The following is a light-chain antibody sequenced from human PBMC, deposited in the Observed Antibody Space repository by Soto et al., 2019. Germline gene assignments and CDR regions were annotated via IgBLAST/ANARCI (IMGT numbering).Light chain of an antibody. V-gene: IGKV3-15*01. CDR3: QQYTNWPPWT. CDR2: GAS. CDR1: QSVSRD. Sequence: EIVMTQSPATLSVSPGERATLSCRASQSVSRDLAWYQQKPGQAPRLLIYGASTRADGIPARFSGSGSGTEFTLTISSLQSEDFAVYYCQQYTNWPPWTFGRGTKVEFK. J-gene: IGKJ1*01.